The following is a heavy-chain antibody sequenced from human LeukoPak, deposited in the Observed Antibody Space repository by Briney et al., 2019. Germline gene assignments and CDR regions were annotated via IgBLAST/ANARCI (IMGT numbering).Heavy chain of an antibody. CDR3: ARFGGLGLEGHYFGMDV. CDR1: GYTFTSYG. J-gene: IGHJ6*02. V-gene: IGHV1-69*04. D-gene: IGHD3-16*01. Sequence: ASVKVSCRASGYTFTSYGISWVRQAPGQGLEWMGRIIPIVGIVDYAQKFQGRVTITADKSTSYMELSSLRSEDTAVYYCARFGGLGLEGHYFGMDVWGQGTTVTVSS. CDR2: IIPIVGIV.